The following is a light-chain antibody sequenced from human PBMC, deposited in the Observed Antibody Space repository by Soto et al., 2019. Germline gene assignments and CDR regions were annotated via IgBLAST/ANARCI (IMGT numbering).Light chain of an antibody. CDR3: CSYAGSSTFV. Sequence: QSALTQPASVSGSPGQSITLSCTGTSSDLASYNLLSWYQQHPGKAPKLMIYEGSKRPSGGSYRFSGSKSANTASLTISGLQTEDEADYYCCSYAGSSTFVFGTGTKVTVL. V-gene: IGLV2-23*01. J-gene: IGLJ1*01. CDR1: SSDLASYNL. CDR2: EGS.